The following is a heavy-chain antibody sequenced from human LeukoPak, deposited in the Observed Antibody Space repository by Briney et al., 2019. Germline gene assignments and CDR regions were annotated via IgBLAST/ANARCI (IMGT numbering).Heavy chain of an antibody. J-gene: IGHJ6*02. CDR2: IQEDGSEK. D-gene: IGHD1-26*01. Sequence: GGSLRLSCEASGFTFSSYWMSWVRQAPGKGLEWVANIQEDGSEKYYVDSVKGRFTISRDNAKNSLYLHMNSLRAEDTAMYYCARSGSGRYYYYYGMDVWGQGTTVTVSS. CDR1: GFTFSSYW. CDR3: ARSGSGRYYYYYGMDV. V-gene: IGHV3-7*03.